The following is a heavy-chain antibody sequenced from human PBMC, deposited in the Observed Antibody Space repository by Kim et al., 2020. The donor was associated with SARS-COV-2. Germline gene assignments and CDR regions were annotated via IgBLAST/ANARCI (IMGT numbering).Heavy chain of an antibody. V-gene: IGHV3-73*01. Sequence: GGSLRLSCAASGFTFSGSAMHWVRQASGKGLEWVGRIRSKANSYATAYAASVKGRFTISRDDSKNTAYLQMNSLKTEDTAVYYCTSPARSDRLHYDILTGHYGMDVWGQGTTVTVSS. CDR2: IRSKANSYAT. CDR3: TSPARSDRLHYDILTGHYGMDV. CDR1: GFTFSGSA. J-gene: IGHJ6*02. D-gene: IGHD3-9*01.